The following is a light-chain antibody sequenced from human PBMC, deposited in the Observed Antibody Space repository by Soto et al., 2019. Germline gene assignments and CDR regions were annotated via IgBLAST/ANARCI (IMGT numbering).Light chain of an antibody. CDR3: QQLNSYLLT. J-gene: IGKJ4*01. CDR1: QGISSY. CDR2: AAS. Sequence: IQLTQSPSSLSASVGDRVTITCRASQGISSYLAWYQQKPGKAHKLLIYAASTLQSGVPSRFSGSGSGTDFTLTITSLQPEDFATYYCQQLNSYLLTFGGGTKV. V-gene: IGKV1-9*01.